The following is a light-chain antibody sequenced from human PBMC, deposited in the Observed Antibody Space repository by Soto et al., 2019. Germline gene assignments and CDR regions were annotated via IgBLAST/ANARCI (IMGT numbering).Light chain of an antibody. CDR3: CSYAGSSTYV. CDR2: EGT. J-gene: IGLJ1*01. Sequence: QSVLTQPASVSGSPGQSITMSCTGTSSDVGSYNLVSWYQQHPGKAPKLIIYEGTKRPSGVSNRFSGSKSGNTASLTIFGLQAEDEADYSCCSYAGSSTYVFGTGTKLTVL. CDR1: SSDVGSYNL. V-gene: IGLV2-23*01.